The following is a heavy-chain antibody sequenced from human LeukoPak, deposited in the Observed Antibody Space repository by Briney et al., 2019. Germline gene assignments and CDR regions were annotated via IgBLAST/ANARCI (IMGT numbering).Heavy chain of an antibody. Sequence: GASVKVSCKASGYTFTGYYMHWVRQAPGQGLEWMGWINPNSGGTNYAQKFQGRVTMTRDTSISTAYMELSRLRSDDTAVYYCARGISSTYQDFWSGPENWFDPWGQGTLVTVSS. CDR2: INPNSGGT. CDR1: GYTFTGYY. J-gene: IGHJ5*02. V-gene: IGHV1-2*02. D-gene: IGHD3-3*01. CDR3: ARGISSTYQDFWSGPENWFDP.